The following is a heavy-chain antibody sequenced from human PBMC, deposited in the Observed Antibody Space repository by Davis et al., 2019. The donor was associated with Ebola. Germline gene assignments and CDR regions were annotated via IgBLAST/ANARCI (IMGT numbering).Heavy chain of an antibody. Sequence: GESLKISCKGSGYTFSSFWMNWVRQAPGKGLEWVSRINSDGTSTNYTDAVRGRFTISRDNAKNTLYLQMNSLKAEDTAVYFCATSESFFDYAAYFHYWGQGTLLTVSS. J-gene: IGHJ4*02. CDR1: GYTFSSFW. V-gene: IGHV3-74*01. D-gene: IGHD3-16*01. CDR3: ATSESFFDYAAYFHY. CDR2: INSDGTST.